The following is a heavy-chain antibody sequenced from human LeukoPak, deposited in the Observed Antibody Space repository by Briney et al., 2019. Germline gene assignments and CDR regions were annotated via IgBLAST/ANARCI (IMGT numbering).Heavy chain of an antibody. Sequence: PSETLSLTCSVSGGSISTTTYYWGWIRQPPGKGLEWIGSIYYSGSTNYSPSLKSRVTISVDTSKNQFSLKLSSVTAADTAVYYCARGDYELSDGFDPWGQGTLVTVSS. J-gene: IGHJ5*02. V-gene: IGHV4-39*07. CDR3: ARGDYELSDGFDP. CDR2: IYYSGST. D-gene: IGHD4-17*01. CDR1: GGSISTTTYY.